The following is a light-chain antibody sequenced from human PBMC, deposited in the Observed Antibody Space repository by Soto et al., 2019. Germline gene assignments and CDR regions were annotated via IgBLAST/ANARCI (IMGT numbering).Light chain of an antibody. CDR3: CSYAGSVL. V-gene: IGLV2-23*02. CDR1: SSDVGSYNL. Sequence: QSVLTQPASVSGSPGQSITISCTGTSSDVGSYNLVSWYQQHPGKAPKLMIYEVGRRPSGVSSRFSGSKSGNTASLTISGLQAEDEADYYCCSYAGSVLFGGGTKLTVL. CDR2: EVG. J-gene: IGLJ2*01.